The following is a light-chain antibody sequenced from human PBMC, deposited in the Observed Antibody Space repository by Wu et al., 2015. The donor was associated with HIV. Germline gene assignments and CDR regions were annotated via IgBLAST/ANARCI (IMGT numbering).Light chain of an antibody. CDR2: GAS. CDR1: RSVSSN. Sequence: EIVMTQSPATLSVSPGERVTLSCRASRSVSSNLAWYQQKPGQAPRLLIYGASTRATGIPARFGGSGSGTEFTLIISTLQSEDFAVYYCQHYNNWPLGRFGQGTKVEVK. CDR3: QHYNNWPLGR. V-gene: IGKV3-15*01. J-gene: IGKJ1*01.